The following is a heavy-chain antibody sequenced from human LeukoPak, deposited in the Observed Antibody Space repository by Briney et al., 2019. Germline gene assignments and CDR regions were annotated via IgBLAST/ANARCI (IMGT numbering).Heavy chain of an antibody. Sequence: PGGSLRLSCAASGFTFSRYDMYWVRQAPGKGLEWVAVISYDGSNKDYADSVKGRFAISRDNSRNTLFVQMNSLRAEDTAVYFCVLGHYGGLFDNWGQGTLVTVSS. CDR1: GFTFSRYD. CDR2: ISYDGSNK. D-gene: IGHD4-23*01. J-gene: IGHJ4*02. CDR3: VLGHYGGLFDN. V-gene: IGHV3-30*09.